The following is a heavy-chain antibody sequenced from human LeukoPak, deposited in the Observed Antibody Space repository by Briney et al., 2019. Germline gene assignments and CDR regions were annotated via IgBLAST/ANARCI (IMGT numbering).Heavy chain of an antibody. CDR2: ISADNGNT. CDR3: ARDRWRGGSRAFDY. V-gene: IGHV1-18*01. D-gene: IGHD2-15*01. CDR1: GYTFTSYG. Sequence: ASVKVSCKASGYTFTSYGINWVRQAPGQGPGWMGWISADNGNTNYAQKLQGRVTMTTDISTSTAYMELRSLRSDGTAVYYCARDRWRGGSRAFDYWGQGTLVTVSS. J-gene: IGHJ4*02.